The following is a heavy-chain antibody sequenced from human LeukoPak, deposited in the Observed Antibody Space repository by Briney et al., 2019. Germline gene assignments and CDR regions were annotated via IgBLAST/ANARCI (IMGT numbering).Heavy chain of an antibody. D-gene: IGHD3-9*01. V-gene: IGHV7-4-1*02. CDR1: GYTFTSYD. CDR3: ARDYDILTGYHPDWFDP. Sequence: ASVKVSCKASGYTFTSYDINWVRQATGQGLEWMGWINTNTRNPTYAQGFTGRFVFSLDTSVSTAYLQISSLKSEDTAVYYCARDYDILTGYHPDWFDPWGQGTLVTVSS. J-gene: IGHJ5*02. CDR2: INTNTRNP.